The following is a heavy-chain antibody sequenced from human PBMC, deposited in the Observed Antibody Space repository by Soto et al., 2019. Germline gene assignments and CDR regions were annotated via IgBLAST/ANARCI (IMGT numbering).Heavy chain of an antibody. CDR1: GFTFSSYG. Sequence: QVQLVESGGGVVQPGRSLRLSCAASGFTFSSYGMHWVRQAPGKGLEWVAVIWYDGSNKYYADSVKGRFTISRDNSKNTLYLQMNSLRSEVKAVDYCARGHKRAVVTAILFDYWGQGPLVTVSS. V-gene: IGHV3-33*01. CDR3: ARGHKRAVVTAILFDY. D-gene: IGHD2-21*02. J-gene: IGHJ4*02. CDR2: IWYDGSNK.